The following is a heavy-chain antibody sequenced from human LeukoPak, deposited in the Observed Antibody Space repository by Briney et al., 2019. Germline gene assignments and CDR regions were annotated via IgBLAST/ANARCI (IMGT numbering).Heavy chain of an antibody. CDR1: GFSFSRYR. V-gene: IGHV3-21*01. D-gene: IGHD5-18*01. CDR3: ARDQRGYSYGYVYYGMDV. CDR2: ISSSSSYI. J-gene: IGHJ6*02. Sequence: GGSLRLSCAASGFSFSRYRMNWVRQAPGKGLEWVSSISSSSSYIYYADSVKGRFTISRDNAKNSLYLQMNSLRAEDTAVYYCARDQRGYSYGYVYYGMDVWGQGTTVTVSS.